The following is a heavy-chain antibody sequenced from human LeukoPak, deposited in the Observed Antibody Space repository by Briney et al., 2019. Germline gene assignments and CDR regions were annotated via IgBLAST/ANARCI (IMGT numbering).Heavy chain of an antibody. CDR3: AVAYCGGDCYSDY. J-gene: IGHJ4*02. CDR2: IYYSGST. CDR1: GGSISYYY. Sequence: SETLSLTCTVSGGSISYYYWSWIRQPPGKGLEWIGYIYYSGSTNYNPSLKSRVTISVDTSKNQFSLKLSSVAAADTAVYYCAVAYCGGDCYSDYWGQGTLVTVSS. D-gene: IGHD2-21*02. V-gene: IGHV4-59*12.